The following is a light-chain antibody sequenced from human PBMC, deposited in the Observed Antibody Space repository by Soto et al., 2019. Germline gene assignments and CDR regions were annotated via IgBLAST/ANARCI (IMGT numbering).Light chain of an antibody. CDR3: HQYHTSPLM. J-gene: IGKJ1*01. CDR1: QSVRSNY. CDR2: GAS. V-gene: IGKV3-20*01. Sequence: EIVLTQSPGTLSLSPGETATLACRASQSVRSNYLAWYQQKPGQAPRLLIYGASTRATGIPDKFSGSGSGTDFTLTISRLEHEDLAVYYCHQYHTSPLMFGQGTKVDIK.